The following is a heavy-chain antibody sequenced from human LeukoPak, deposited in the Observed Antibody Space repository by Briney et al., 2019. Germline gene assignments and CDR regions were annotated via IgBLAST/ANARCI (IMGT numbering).Heavy chain of an antibody. J-gene: IGHJ4*02. CDR3: ARCQLVVAASLCDY. CDR2: IIPIFGTA. V-gene: IGHV1-69*06. D-gene: IGHD2-15*01. Sequence: SVKVSCKASGGTFSSYAISWVRQAPGQGLEWMGGIIPIFGTANYAQKFQGRVTITADKSTSTAYMELSRLRSDDTAVYYCARCQLVVAASLCDYWGQGALVTVSS. CDR1: GGTFSSYA.